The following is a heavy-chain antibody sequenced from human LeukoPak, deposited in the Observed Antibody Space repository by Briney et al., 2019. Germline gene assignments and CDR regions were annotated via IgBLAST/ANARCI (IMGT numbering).Heavy chain of an antibody. CDR3: ARDSWGSSSPNDY. CDR2: ISAYNGNT. D-gene: IGHD6-6*01. V-gene: IGHV1-18*01. Sequence: ASVKVSFKASGYTFTIYGISWVRQAPGQGLEWMGWISAYNGNTNYAQKLQGRVTMTTDTSTSTAYVELRSLRSDDTAVYYCARDSWGSSSPNDYWGQGTLVTVSS. J-gene: IGHJ4*02. CDR1: GYTFTIYG.